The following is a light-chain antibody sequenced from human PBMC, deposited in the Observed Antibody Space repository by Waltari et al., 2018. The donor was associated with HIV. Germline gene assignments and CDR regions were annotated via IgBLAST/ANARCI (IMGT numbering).Light chain of an antibody. Sequence: ALTQPASVSGSPGQSITISCTGPTSDISDFNFVSWYQQSPGRAPKLIIFEVYSRPAGISDRFSGSKSGVTASLTISALRAEDEADYFCSSYSARGFVVFGGGTKVTVL. J-gene: IGLJ3*02. CDR3: SSYSARGFVV. CDR2: EVY. CDR1: TSDISDFNF. V-gene: IGLV2-14*01.